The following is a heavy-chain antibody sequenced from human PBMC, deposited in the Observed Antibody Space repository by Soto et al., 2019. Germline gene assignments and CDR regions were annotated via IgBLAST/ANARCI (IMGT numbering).Heavy chain of an antibody. CDR1: VGSISSGGYY. Sequence: SETLSLTCTVSVGSISSGGYYFSWIRQHPGKGLEWIGYIYYSGSTYYNPSLKSRVTISVDTSKNQFSLKLSSVTAADTAVYYCARTGVTAIDYWGQGTLVNVS. V-gene: IGHV4-31*03. CDR3: ARTGVTAIDY. CDR2: IYYSGST. D-gene: IGHD3-10*01. J-gene: IGHJ4*02.